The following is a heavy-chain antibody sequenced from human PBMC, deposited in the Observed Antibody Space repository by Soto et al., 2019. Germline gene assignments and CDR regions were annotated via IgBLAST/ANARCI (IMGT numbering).Heavy chain of an antibody. D-gene: IGHD6-13*01. CDR3: AREADYAPYSKNRLIHYFDY. CDR1: RFTFTAYG. V-gene: IGHV3-33*01. J-gene: IGHJ4*02. Sequence: PGRSLRLSCSASRFTFTAYGINWVRQAPGKGLEWVALVWYDGSKTYYADSVQGRFTVSRDNSKNTVYLQMNSLRGEDTAVYFCAREADYAPYSKNRLIHYFDYWGQGTRVT. CDR2: VWYDGSKT.